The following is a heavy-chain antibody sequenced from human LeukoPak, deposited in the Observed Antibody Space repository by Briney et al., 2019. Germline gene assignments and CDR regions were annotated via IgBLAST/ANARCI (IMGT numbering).Heavy chain of an antibody. CDR1: GGSINNYY. Sequence: SETLSLTCTVSGGSINNYYWTWIRQPPGKGLEWIGYIYYSGSTNYNPSLKSRVTISVDTSKNHFSLKLSSVTAADTAVYYCARGTAAYYWGQGTLVTVSS. J-gene: IGHJ4*02. V-gene: IGHV4-59*01. CDR3: ARGTAAYY. CDR2: IYYSGST. D-gene: IGHD6-13*01.